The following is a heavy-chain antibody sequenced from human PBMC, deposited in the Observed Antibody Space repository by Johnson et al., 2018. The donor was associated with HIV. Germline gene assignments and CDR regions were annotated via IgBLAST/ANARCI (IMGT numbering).Heavy chain of an antibody. V-gene: IGHV3-66*01. D-gene: IGHD3-22*01. CDR3: ARGSLYYYDSSGWGAFDI. CDR2: IYSGGST. Sequence: VQLVESGGGLVQPGGSLRLSCAASGFIVSSNYMNWVRQAPGKGLEWVSVIYSGGSTYHADSVKGRFIISRDNSKSTLYLQMGSLRAEDMAVYYCARGSLYYYDSSGWGAFDIWGQGTMVTVSS. CDR1: GFIVSSNY. J-gene: IGHJ3*02.